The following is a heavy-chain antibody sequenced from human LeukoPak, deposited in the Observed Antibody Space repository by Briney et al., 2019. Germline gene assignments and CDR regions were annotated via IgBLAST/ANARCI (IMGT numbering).Heavy chain of an antibody. J-gene: IGHJ6*03. CDR1: GYTFTSYG. Sequence: ASVKVSCKASGYTFTSYGISWVRQAPGQGLEWMGWISAYNGNTNYAQKLQGRVTITRNTSISTAYMELSSLRSEDTAVYYCARGGGRDFWQWLPNYYYYYMDVWGKGTTVTVSS. CDR3: ARGGGRDFWQWLPNYYYYYMDV. CDR2: ISAYNGNT. D-gene: IGHD6-19*01. V-gene: IGHV1-18*01.